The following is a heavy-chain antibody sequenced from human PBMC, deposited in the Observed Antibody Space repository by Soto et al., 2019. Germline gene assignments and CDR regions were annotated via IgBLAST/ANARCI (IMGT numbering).Heavy chain of an antibody. J-gene: IGHJ5*02. CDR2: FYSSGSI. CDR3: ARMYSSGSGWFHP. D-gene: IGHD6-19*01. CDR1: GYSITAGGYY. Sequence: KPSETLSLTCFVSGYSITAGGYYWSWIRQHPGKGLEWIGSFYSSGSIIYNPSLRSRVSISGDTSSNQFSVSLTSVTAADTARYYCARMYSSGSGWFHPWGQGTLVTVSS. V-gene: IGHV4-31*03.